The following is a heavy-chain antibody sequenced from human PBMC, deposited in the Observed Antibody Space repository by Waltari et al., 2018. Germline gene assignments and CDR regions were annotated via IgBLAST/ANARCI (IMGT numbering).Heavy chain of an antibody. CDR2: IYHSGST. D-gene: IGHD1-26*01. J-gene: IGHJ4*02. Sequence: QVQLHESGPGLVKPAETLSLTCTVSGYSISSGDYWGGLRQPPGKGLEWIGSIYHSGSTYYNPSLKSRVTISVDTSKNQFSLKLSSVTAADTAVYYCARVPRGSYLYPFDYWGQGTLVTVSS. V-gene: IGHV4-38-2*02. CDR1: GYSISSGDY. CDR3: ARVPRGSYLYPFDY.